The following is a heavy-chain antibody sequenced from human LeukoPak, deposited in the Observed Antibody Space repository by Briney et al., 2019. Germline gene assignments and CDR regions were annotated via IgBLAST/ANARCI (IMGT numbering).Heavy chain of an antibody. Sequence: ASVRVSCKASGFTFTSYDINWVRQARGQGLEWMGWMNPNNGNTGYAQKFQGRVTMTRDTSISTAYMELRGLRSEDTAVYYCVRDGEGVAISVNYWFDPWGQGTLVTVSS. J-gene: IGHJ5*02. D-gene: IGHD3-10*01. V-gene: IGHV1-8*01. CDR3: VRDGEGVAISVNYWFDP. CDR1: GFTFTSYD. CDR2: MNPNNGNT.